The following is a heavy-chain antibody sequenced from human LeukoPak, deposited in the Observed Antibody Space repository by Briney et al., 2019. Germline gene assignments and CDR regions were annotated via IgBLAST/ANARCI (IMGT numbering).Heavy chain of an antibody. V-gene: IGHV3-9*01. Sequence: GGSLRLSCAAAGFTFDDYAMHWVRQAPGKGLEWVSGISWNSGSIGYADSVKGRFTISRDNAKNSLYLQMNSLRAEDTALYYCARTDSGSYSGAFDIWGQGTMVTVSS. CDR3: ARTDSGSYSGAFDI. CDR2: ISWNSGSI. CDR1: GFTFDDYA. J-gene: IGHJ3*02. D-gene: IGHD1-26*01.